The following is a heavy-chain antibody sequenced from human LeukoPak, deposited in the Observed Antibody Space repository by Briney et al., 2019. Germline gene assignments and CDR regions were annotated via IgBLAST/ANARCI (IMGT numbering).Heavy chain of an antibody. CDR3: ARDRGQLWCGEFPLYGMDV. D-gene: IGHD3-10*01. CDR2: INPNSGGT. Sequence: GASVKVSCKASGYTFTGYYMHWVRQAPGQGLEWMGWINPNSGGTNYAQKFQGRVTMTRDTSISTAYMELSRLRSDDTAVYYCARDRGQLWCGEFPLYGMDVWGQGTTVTVSS. CDR1: GYTFTGYY. J-gene: IGHJ6*02. V-gene: IGHV1-2*02.